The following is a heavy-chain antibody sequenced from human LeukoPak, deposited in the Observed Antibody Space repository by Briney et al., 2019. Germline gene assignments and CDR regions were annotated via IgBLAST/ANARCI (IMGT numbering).Heavy chain of an antibody. D-gene: IGHD3-22*01. CDR2: IIPIFGTA. CDR1: GGTFSSYA. J-gene: IGHJ4*02. Sequence: SVKVSCKASGGTFSSYAISWVRQAPGQGLEWMGGIIPIFGTANYAQKFQGRVTITADESTSTAYMELSSLRSDDTAVYYCARDRNYYDSSGYFPWGQGTLVTVSS. V-gene: IGHV1-69*13. CDR3: ARDRNYYDSSGYFP.